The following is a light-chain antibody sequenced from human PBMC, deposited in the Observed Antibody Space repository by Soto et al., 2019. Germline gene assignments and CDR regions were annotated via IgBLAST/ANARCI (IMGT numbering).Light chain of an antibody. CDR1: QGIGSR. Sequence: DILMTQSPSTLSASIGDRVDITCRASQGIGSRLAWYQQRPGKAPKLLIYQASNLESGVPSRFSGGGSGTEFTLTITSLQPDDFATYYCQHYYTYSPWTFGQGTKVDIK. CDR2: QAS. V-gene: IGKV1-5*03. CDR3: QHYYTYSPWT. J-gene: IGKJ1*01.